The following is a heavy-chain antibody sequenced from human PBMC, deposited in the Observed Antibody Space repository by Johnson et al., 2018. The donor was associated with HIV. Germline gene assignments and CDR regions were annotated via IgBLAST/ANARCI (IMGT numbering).Heavy chain of an antibody. D-gene: IGHD2-2*01. CDR2: ISYDGSNK. Sequence: QVQLVESGGGVVQPGGSLRLSCAASGFTFSSYGMHWVRQAQGKGLEWVAVISYDGSNKYYADSVKGRFTISRDNSKNTFYLQMNSLRAEDTAVYYSVVAAFSEGAFDIWGQGTMVTVSS. V-gene: IGHV3-30*19. CDR1: GFTFSSYG. J-gene: IGHJ3*02. CDR3: VVAAFSEGAFDI.